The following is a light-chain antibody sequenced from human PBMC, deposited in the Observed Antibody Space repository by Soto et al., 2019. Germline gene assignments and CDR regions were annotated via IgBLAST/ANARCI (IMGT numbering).Light chain of an antibody. V-gene: IGLV1-40*01. Sequence: QPVLTQPPSVSGAPGQRVSISCTGSSSNSGAGYDVHWYEHLPGTAPKLLIYQNNNRPSGVPDRFSGSKSGTSASLAITGLQAEDEADYYCQSYDSSLSAVVFGGGTKLAVL. CDR1: SSNSGAGYD. J-gene: IGLJ2*01. CDR2: QNN. CDR3: QSYDSSLSAVV.